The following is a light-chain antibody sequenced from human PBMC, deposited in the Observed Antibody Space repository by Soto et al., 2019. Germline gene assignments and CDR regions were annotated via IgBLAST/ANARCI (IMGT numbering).Light chain of an antibody. J-gene: IGKJ1*01. CDR1: QSVSSR. CDR3: QQYNNWPWT. V-gene: IGKV3-15*01. CDR2: DES. Sequence: EVVLTQSPGTLSLSPGESVTLSCRASQSVSSRLVWYQRKTGQAPRILIYDESTRATGMTGRFSGSGSGTELNLTISRLQSEDFAVYYCQQYNNWPWTCGQGTKVDIK.